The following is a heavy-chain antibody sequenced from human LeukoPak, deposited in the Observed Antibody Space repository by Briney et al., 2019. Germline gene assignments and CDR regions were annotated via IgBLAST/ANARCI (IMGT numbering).Heavy chain of an antibody. V-gene: IGHV1-69*05. CDR1: GGTFSSYA. J-gene: IGHJ4*02. Sequence: VASVKVSCKASGGTFSSYAISWVRQAPGQGLEWMGGIIPIFGTANYAQKFQGRVTITTDESTSTAYMELSSLRSEDTAVYYCARGYVWGSYLLIYWGQGTLVTVSS. D-gene: IGHD3-16*02. CDR3: ARGYVWGSYLLIY. CDR2: IIPIFGTA.